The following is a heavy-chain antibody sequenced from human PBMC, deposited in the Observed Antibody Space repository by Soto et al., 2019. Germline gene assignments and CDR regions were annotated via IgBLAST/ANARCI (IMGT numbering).Heavy chain of an antibody. CDR2: ISYDGSNK. D-gene: IGHD3-10*01. V-gene: IGHV3-30-3*01. J-gene: IGHJ6*02. Sequence: QVQLVESGGGVVQPGRSLRLSCAASGFTFSSYAMHWVRQAPGKGLEWVAVISYDGSNKYYADSVKGRFTISRDNSRITLYLPMNSLSAEDTAVYYCARRSGRGASYYGMDVWGQGTTVTVCS. CDR3: ARRSGRGASYYGMDV. CDR1: GFTFSSYA.